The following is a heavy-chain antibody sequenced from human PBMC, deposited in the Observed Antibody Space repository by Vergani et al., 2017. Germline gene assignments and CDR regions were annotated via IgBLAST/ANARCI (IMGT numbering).Heavy chain of an antibody. D-gene: IGHD2-2*01. CDR2: IYYSGST. Sequence: QLQLQESGPGLVKPSETLSLTCTVSGGSISSSSYYWGWIRQPPGKGLEWIGSIYYSGSTYYNPSLKSRVTISVDTSKNQFSLKLSSVTAADTAVYYCARRSRPFSTDSFDYWGQGTLVTVSS. CDR1: GGSISSSSYY. J-gene: IGHJ4*02. CDR3: ARRSRPFSTDSFDY. V-gene: IGHV4-39*01.